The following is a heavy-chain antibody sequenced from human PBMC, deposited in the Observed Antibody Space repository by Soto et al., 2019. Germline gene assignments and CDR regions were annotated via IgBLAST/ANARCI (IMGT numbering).Heavy chain of an antibody. CDR1: GFTFSSYS. V-gene: IGHV3-30-3*01. CDR2: ISYDGSNT. D-gene: IGHD3-22*01. Sequence: QVQLVESGGGVVQPGRSLRLSCAASGFTFSSYSMHWVRQAPGKGLEWVAVISYDGSNTYYADSVKGRFTISRDNSKNKRYLQKLRLRAEDQAVYYCARVGRDDSSGYFGFEDYWGQGTLVTVSS. J-gene: IGHJ4*02. CDR3: ARVGRDDSSGYFGFEDY.